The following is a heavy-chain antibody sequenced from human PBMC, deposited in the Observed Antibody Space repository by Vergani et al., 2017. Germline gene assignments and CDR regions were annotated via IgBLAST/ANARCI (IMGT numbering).Heavy chain of an antibody. Sequence: QVQLPESGPGLVKPSETLSLTCTVSGGSISSYYWSWIRQPPGKGLEWIGYIYYSGSTNYNPSLKSRVTISVDTSKNQFSLKLSSVTAADTAVYYCARIAAAEFDPWGQGTLVTVSS. CDR3: ARIAAAEFDP. CDR2: IYYSGST. J-gene: IGHJ5*02. V-gene: IGHV4-59*01. D-gene: IGHD6-13*01. CDR1: GGSISSYY.